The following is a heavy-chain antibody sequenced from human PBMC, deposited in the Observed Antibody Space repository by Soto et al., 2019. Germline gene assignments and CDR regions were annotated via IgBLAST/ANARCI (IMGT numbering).Heavy chain of an antibody. V-gene: IGHV4-61*01. CDR1: GGSVSSGSYY. J-gene: IGHJ4*02. Sequence: PSETLSLTCTVSGGSVSSGSYYWSWIRQPPGKGLEWIGEINHSGSTNYNPSLKSRVTISVDTSKNQFSLKLSSVTAADTAVYYCARGRWNYVHWGQGTLVTVSS. CDR3: ARGRWNYVH. CDR2: INHSGST. D-gene: IGHD1-7*01.